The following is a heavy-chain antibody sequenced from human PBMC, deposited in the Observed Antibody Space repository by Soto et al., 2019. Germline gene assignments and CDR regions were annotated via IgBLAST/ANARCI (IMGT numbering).Heavy chain of an antibody. CDR2: IWYDGSNK. D-gene: IGHD6-13*01. V-gene: IGHV3-33*01. Sequence: LSCAASGFTFSSYGMHWVRQAPGKGLEWVAVIWYDGSNKYYADSVKGRFTISRDNSKNTLYLQMNSLRAEDTAVYYCARDRDSSSWYASSYGMDVWGQGTTVTVSS. CDR1: GFTFSSYG. J-gene: IGHJ6*02. CDR3: ARDRDSSSWYASSYGMDV.